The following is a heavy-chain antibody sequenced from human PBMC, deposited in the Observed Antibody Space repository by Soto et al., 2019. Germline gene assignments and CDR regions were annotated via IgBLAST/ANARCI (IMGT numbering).Heavy chain of an antibody. J-gene: IGHJ1*01. CDR2: ITGSSATT. D-gene: IGHD2-2*01. CDR3: ARAECTNCYGFQY. V-gene: IGHV3-48*01. CDR1: GFSFSSYS. Sequence: GGSLRLSCTASGFSFSSYSMNWVRQAPGKGLEWVSYITGSSATTYYADSVKGRFTISRDNAKNSLYPQMNSLTAEDTAVYYCARAECTNCYGFQYWAQGTLVTVSS.